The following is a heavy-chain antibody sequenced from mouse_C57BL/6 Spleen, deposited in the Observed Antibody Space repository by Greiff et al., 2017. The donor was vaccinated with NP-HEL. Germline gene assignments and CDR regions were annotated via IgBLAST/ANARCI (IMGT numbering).Heavy chain of an antibody. D-gene: IGHD1-1*01. J-gene: IGHJ1*03. CDR3: ARATTWYCDV. Sequence: EVQVVESGGDLVKPGGSLKLSCAASGFTFSSYGMSWVRQTPDKRLEWVATISSGGSYTYYPDSVKGRFTISRDNAKNTLYLQMSSLRSEDTAMYYCARATTWYCDVWGTGTTVTVSS. CDR2: ISSGGSYT. V-gene: IGHV5-6*01. CDR1: GFTFSSYG.